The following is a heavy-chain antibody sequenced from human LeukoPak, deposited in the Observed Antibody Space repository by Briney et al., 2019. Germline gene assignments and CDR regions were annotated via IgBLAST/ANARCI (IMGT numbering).Heavy chain of an antibody. CDR1: GYTFTGYY. V-gene: IGHV1-18*04. CDR2: ISAYNGNT. Sequence: ASVKVSCKASGYTFTGYYMHWVRQAPGQGLEWMGWISAYNGNTNYAQKLQGRVTMTTDTSTSTAYMELRSLRSDDTAVYYCARDGLVAYYYGMDVWGQGTTVTVSS. D-gene: IGHD3/OR15-3a*01. J-gene: IGHJ6*02. CDR3: ARDGLVAYYYGMDV.